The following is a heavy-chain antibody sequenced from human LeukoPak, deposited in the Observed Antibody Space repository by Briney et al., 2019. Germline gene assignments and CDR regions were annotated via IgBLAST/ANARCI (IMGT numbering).Heavy chain of an antibody. CDR1: GYTFTSYD. J-gene: IGHJ4*02. CDR3: ARAYDSSGYYYLDY. CDR2: MNPNSGNT. Sequence: GASVKVSCKAPGYTFTSYDINWVRQATGQGLEWMGWMNPNSGNTGYAQKFQGRVTMTRNTSISTAYMELSSLRSEDTAVYYCARAYDSSGYYYLDYWGQGTLVTVSS. V-gene: IGHV1-8*01. D-gene: IGHD3-22*01.